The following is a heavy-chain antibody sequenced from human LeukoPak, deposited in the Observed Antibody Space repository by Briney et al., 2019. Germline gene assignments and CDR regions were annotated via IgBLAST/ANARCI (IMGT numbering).Heavy chain of an antibody. CDR2: ITSSSEYI. Sequence: PGGSLRLSCTASGFTFSSYSMNWVRQAPGKGLEWVSSITSSSEYIYYADSVKGRFTISRDNAENSLHLQMDSLRAEDTAVYYCAREFKSGYGMWAWGQGTLVTVSS. CDR3: AREFKSGYGMWA. J-gene: IGHJ5*02. D-gene: IGHD5-18*01. V-gene: IGHV3-21*01. CDR1: GFTFSSYS.